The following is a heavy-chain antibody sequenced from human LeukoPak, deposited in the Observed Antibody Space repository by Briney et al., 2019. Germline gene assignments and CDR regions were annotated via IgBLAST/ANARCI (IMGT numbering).Heavy chain of an antibody. CDR2: ISAYNGNT. D-gene: IGHD2-2*01. J-gene: IGHJ6*02. CDR3: ARIPMIVVVPAPPQYYYYGMDV. Sequence: ASVKVSCKASGYTFTSYGVSWVRQAPGQGLEWMGWISAYNGNTNYAQTLQGRVTMTTDTSTSTAYMELRSLRSDDTAVYYCARIPMIVVVPAPPQYYYYGMDVWGQGTTVTVSS. V-gene: IGHV1-18*01. CDR1: GYTFTSYG.